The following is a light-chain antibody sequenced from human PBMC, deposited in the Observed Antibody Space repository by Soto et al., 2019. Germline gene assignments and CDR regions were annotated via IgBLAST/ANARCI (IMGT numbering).Light chain of an antibody. V-gene: IGKV3-15*01. CDR3: QQYNNWPYT. J-gene: IGKJ2*01. Sequence: DIVMTQSPATQSVSPGERVTLSCRASQSVSSNLAWYQQKPGQAPRLLIYGASTRATGIPARFSGSGSGTEFTLTISSLQSEDFAVYYCQQYNNWPYTFGQGTKLEIK. CDR2: GAS. CDR1: QSVSSN.